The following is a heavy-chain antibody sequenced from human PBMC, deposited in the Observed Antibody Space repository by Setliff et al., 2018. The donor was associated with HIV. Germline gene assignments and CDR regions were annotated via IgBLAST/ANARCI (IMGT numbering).Heavy chain of an antibody. Sequence: PSETLSLTCTVSGGSISSGGYYWSWIRQHPGKGLEWIAYIYYSGSTYYNPSLQSRVTISVDTSKNQFSLKVTSVTAADTAVYYCARALGIGSAYFQHWGLDTLVTVSS. CDR2: IYYSGST. CDR1: GGSISSGGYY. CDR3: ARALGIGSAYFQH. V-gene: IGHV4-31*02. D-gene: IGHD6-19*01. J-gene: IGHJ1*01.